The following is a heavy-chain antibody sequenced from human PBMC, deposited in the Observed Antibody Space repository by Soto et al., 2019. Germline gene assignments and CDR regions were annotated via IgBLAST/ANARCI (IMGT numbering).Heavy chain of an antibody. CDR2: IYYSWST. CDR3: ERRLRAFYYCVGHCYRYYYYCLDV. CDR1: VGSISSGGYY. V-gene: IGHV4-31*03. J-gene: IGHJ6*04. D-gene: IGHD2-21*01. Sequence: SETLSFTCTVSVGSISSGGYYLSWIRQHPGKGLEWIGYIYYSWSTYYNPSLKSRVTISVDTSKNQFSLKLSSVTAADTAVYYCERRLRAFYYCVGHCYRYYYYCLDVCGKGTKLTVSS.